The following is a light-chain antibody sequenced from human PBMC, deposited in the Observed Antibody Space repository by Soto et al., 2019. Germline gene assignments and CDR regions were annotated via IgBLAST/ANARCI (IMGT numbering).Light chain of an antibody. CDR2: KAS. Sequence: DIQMTQSPSTLSGSVGDRVTITCRASQTISSWLAWYQQKPGKATKLLIYKASTLKSGVPSRFSGSGSGTEFTLTISSLQTDDFATYYCQHYNSYADAFGQGTKVELK. CDR1: QTISSW. CDR3: QHYNSYADA. J-gene: IGKJ1*01. V-gene: IGKV1-5*03.